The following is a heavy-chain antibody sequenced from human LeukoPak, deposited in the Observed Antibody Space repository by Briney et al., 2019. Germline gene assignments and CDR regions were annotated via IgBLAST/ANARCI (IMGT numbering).Heavy chain of an antibody. V-gene: IGHV1-69*05. CDR1: GGTFSSYA. Sequence: GASVKVSCKASGGTFSSYAISWVRQAPGQGLEWMGGIIPIFGTANYAQKFQGRVTITTDESTSTAYMELSSLRSEDTAVYYCARGGEQSGALIDYWGQGTLVTVSS. CDR2: IIPIFGTA. CDR3: ARGGEQSGALIDY. J-gene: IGHJ4*02. D-gene: IGHD3-16*01.